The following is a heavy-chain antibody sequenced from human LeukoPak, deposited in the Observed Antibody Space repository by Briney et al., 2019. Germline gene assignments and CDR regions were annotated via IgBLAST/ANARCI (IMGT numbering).Heavy chain of an antibody. D-gene: IGHD6-19*01. CDR2: IWYDGSNK. J-gene: IGHJ4*02. Sequence: PGGSLRLSCAASGFSFSDYYMHLVRQAPGKGLEWVAVIWYDGSNKYYADSVKGRFTISRDNSKNTVSLQMNSLRAEDTAVYYCARLGSGWSFDFWGQGTLVAVSS. V-gene: IGHV3-33*08. CDR3: ARLGSGWSFDF. CDR1: GFSFSDYY.